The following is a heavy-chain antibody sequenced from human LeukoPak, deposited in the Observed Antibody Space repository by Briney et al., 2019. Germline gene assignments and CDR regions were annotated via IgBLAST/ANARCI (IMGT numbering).Heavy chain of an antibody. J-gene: IGHJ4*02. V-gene: IGHV3-7*01. Sequence: GSLRLSCAASGFTFSSYWMSWVRQAPGKGLEWVANIKQDGSEKYYVDSVKGRFTISRDNAKNSLYLQMNSLRADDTAVYYCARDRIAVAGTGDFDYWGQGTLVTVSS. CDR2: IKQDGSEK. CDR3: ARDRIAVAGTGDFDY. D-gene: IGHD6-19*01. CDR1: GFTFSSYW.